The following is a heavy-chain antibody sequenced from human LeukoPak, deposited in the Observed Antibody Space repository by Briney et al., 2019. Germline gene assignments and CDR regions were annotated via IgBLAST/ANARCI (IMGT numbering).Heavy chain of an antibody. V-gene: IGHV3-7*01. CDR1: GFTFSSYW. CDR3: ARELRTFDS. Sequence: GSLRLSCAASGFTFSSYWMTWVRQAPGKGLEWVANIKHNGDELNYVDSVEDRFTISRDNAENSLYLHMTDLRAEDTAVYYCARELRTFDSWGQGTLVTVSS. J-gene: IGHJ4*02. CDR2: IKHNGDEL. D-gene: IGHD3-16*01.